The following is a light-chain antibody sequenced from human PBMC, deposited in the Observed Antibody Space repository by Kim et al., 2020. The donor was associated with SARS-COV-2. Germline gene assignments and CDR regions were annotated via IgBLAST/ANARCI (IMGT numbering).Light chain of an antibody. CDR2: GTS. CDR1: QSVTSN. V-gene: IGKV3D-15*01. J-gene: IGKJ1*01. Sequence: EIVMTQSPATLSVSPGDGATLSCRASQSVTSNLAWYQQKPGQAPRLFIYGTSTRATGIPARFRGSGSGTEFTLTISSLQSEDFAVYYCQQYYNRWTFGPGTKVDIK. CDR3: QQYYNRWT.